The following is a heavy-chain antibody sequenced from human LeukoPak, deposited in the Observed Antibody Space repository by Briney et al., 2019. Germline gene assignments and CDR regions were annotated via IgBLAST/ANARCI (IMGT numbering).Heavy chain of an antibody. V-gene: IGHV4-59*01. Sequence: SETLSLTCTVSGGSISVFHWSWIRQPSGKRLEWIGYIYDSGSTNYNPSLKSRVTISVDTCKKQFSLKMSSVTAADTAVYYCARALSYCSSTSCYGYMDVWGKGTTVTVSS. J-gene: IGHJ6*03. CDR1: GGSISVFH. CDR3: ARALSYCSSTSCYGYMDV. CDR2: IYDSGST. D-gene: IGHD2-2*01.